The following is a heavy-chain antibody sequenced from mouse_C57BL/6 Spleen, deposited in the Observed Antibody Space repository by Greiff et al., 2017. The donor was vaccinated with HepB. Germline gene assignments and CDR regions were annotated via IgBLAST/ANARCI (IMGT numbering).Heavy chain of an antibody. V-gene: IGHV1-81*01. Sequence: QVQLKESGAELARPGASVKLSCKASGYTFTSYGISWVKQRTGQGLEWIGEIYPRSGNTYYNEKFKGKATLTADKSSSTAYMELRSLTSEDSAVYFCARWEGLRRGFDYWGQGTTLTVSS. D-gene: IGHD2-4*01. J-gene: IGHJ2*01. CDR2: IYPRSGNT. CDR1: GYTFTSYG. CDR3: ARWEGLRRGFDY.